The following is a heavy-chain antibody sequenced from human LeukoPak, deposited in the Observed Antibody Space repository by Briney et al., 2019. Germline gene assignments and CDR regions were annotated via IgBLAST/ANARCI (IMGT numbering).Heavy chain of an antibody. CDR2: IIPIFGTA. D-gene: IGHD6-13*01. J-gene: IGHJ4*02. CDR1: GGTFSSYA. CDR3: ARSSDYSSSWLIY. V-gene: IGHV1-69*06. Sequence: SVKVSCKASGGTFSSYAISWVRQAPGQGLEWMGRIIPIFGTANYAQKFQGRVTITADKSTSTAYMELSSLRSEDTAVHYCARSSDYSSSWLIYWGQGTLVTVSS.